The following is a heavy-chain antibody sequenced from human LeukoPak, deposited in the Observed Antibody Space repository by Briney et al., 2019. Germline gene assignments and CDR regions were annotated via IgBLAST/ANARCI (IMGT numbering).Heavy chain of an antibody. CDR2: ISYDGSNK. CDR1: GFTFSSYG. J-gene: IGHJ4*02. D-gene: IGHD3-9*01. CDR3: AKVPGILSGYYPTSYFDY. Sequence: GGSLRLSCAASGFTFSSYGMHGVRHAPGKGPEWVVVISYDGSNKYYADSVKGRFTISRDNSKNTLYLQMNSLRAEDTAVYYCAKVPGILSGYYPTSYFDYWGQGTLVTVSS. V-gene: IGHV3-30*18.